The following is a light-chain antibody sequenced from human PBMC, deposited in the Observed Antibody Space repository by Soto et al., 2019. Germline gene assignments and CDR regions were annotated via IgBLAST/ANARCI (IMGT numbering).Light chain of an antibody. J-gene: IGKJ3*01. V-gene: IGKV1-39*01. Sequence: DIQMTQSPSSLSASVGDRVTITCRASQSISSYLHWYQQKPGKAPKLLIYAASSLQSGVPSRFSGSGSGTDFTLTISSLQPEDFATYYCQQSYSTPNFGPGTKVDIK. CDR2: AAS. CDR1: QSISSY. CDR3: QQSYSTPN.